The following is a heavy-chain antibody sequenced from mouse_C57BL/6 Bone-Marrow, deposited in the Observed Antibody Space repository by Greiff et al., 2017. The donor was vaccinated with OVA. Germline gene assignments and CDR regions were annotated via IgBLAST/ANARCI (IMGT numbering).Heavy chain of an antibody. D-gene: IGHD2-3*01. J-gene: IGHJ3*01. V-gene: IGHV1-19*01. CDR3: ARASWLLRWFAY. Sequence: EVQLQQSGPVLVKPGASVKMSCKASGYTFTDYYMNWVKQSHGKSLEWIGVINPYNGGTSYNQKFKGKATLTVDKSSSTAYMELNSLTSEDSAVYDCARASWLLRWFAYWGQGTLVTVSA. CDR1: GYTFTDYY. CDR2: INPYNGGT.